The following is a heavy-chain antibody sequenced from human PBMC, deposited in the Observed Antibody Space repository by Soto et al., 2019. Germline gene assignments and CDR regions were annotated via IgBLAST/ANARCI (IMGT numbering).Heavy chain of an antibody. Sequence: GSLRLSCAASGFTFSSYAMSWVRQAPGKGLEWVSAISGSGGSTYYADSVKGRFTISRDNSKNTLYLQMNSLRAEDTAVYYCAKDSGPYCSGGSCYFDYWGQGTLVTVSS. J-gene: IGHJ4*02. CDR1: GFTFSSYA. D-gene: IGHD2-15*01. CDR2: ISGSGGST. V-gene: IGHV3-23*01. CDR3: AKDSGPYCSGGSCYFDY.